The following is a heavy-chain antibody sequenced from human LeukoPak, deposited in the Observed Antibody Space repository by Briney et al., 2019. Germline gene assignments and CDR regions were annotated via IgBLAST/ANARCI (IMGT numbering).Heavy chain of an antibody. CDR2: INHSGST. Sequence: PSQTLSLTCTVSGGSISSGDFYWSWIRQPPGKGLEWIGEINHSGSTNYNPSLKSRVTISVDTSKNQFSLKLSSVTAADTAVYYCARGGSRGWLTPRAFDIWGQGTMVTVSS. J-gene: IGHJ3*02. CDR1: GGSISSGDFY. CDR3: ARGGSRGWLTPRAFDI. D-gene: IGHD6-19*01. V-gene: IGHV4-30-4*01.